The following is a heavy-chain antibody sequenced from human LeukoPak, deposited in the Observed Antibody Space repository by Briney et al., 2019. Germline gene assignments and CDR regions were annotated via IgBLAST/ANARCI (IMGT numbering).Heavy chain of an antibody. CDR1: GGSISSGGYY. V-gene: IGHV4-30-2*03. CDR2: IYHSGST. Sequence: PSQTLSLTCTVSGGSISSGGYYWSWIRQPPGKGLEWIGSIYHSGSTYYNPSLKSRVTISVDTSKNQFSLKLSSVTAADTAVYYCARVVPAASFDYWGQGTLVTVSS. D-gene: IGHD2-2*01. CDR3: ARVVPAASFDY. J-gene: IGHJ4*02.